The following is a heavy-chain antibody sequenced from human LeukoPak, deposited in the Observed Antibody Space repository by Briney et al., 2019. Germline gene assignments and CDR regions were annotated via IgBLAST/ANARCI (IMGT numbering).Heavy chain of an antibody. CDR3: ARFIGDYGLWYFDY. V-gene: IGHV4-61*02. D-gene: IGHD4-17*01. CDR2: IYTSGST. J-gene: IGHJ4*02. CDR1: GGSISSGSYY. Sequence: SQTLSLTCTVSGGSISSGSYYWSWIRQPAGKGLEWIGRIYTSGSTNYNPSLKSRVTISVDTSKNQFSLKLSSVTAADTAVYYCARFIGDYGLWYFDYWGQGTLVTVSS.